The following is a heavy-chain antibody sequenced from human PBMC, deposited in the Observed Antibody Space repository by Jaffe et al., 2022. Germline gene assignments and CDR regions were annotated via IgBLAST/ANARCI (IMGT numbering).Heavy chain of an antibody. CDR3: AREGDRDDAFDI. Sequence: QVQLQESGPGLVKPSETLSLTCTVSGGSISSYYWSWIRQPPGKGLEWIGYIYYSGSTNYNPSLKSRVTISVDTSKNQFSLKLSSVTAADTAVYYCAREGDRDDAFDIWGQGTMVTVSS. CDR1: GGSISSYY. V-gene: IGHV4-59*01. D-gene: IGHD3-10*01. J-gene: IGHJ3*02. CDR2: IYYSGST.